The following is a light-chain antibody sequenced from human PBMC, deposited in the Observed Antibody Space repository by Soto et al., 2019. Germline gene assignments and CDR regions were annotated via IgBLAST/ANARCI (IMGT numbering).Light chain of an antibody. Sequence: QSVLTQPASVSGSPGQSITISCTGTSSDVGGYNYVSWYQQHPGKAPKLMIYDVSNRPSGVSNRFSGSKSGNTASLTISGLQAEDEADYYCCSYTSSSFYVFGTGTKLTVL. CDR3: CSYTSSSFYV. CDR1: SSDVGGYNY. CDR2: DVS. J-gene: IGLJ1*01. V-gene: IGLV2-14*01.